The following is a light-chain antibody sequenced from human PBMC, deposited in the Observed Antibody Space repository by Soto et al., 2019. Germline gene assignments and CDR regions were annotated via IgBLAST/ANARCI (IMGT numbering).Light chain of an antibody. CDR3: QQYYSYPWT. CDR1: QGISSY. CDR2: AAS. V-gene: IGKV1-8*01. Sequence: AIRMTQSPSSLSASTGDRVTITCRASQGISSYLAWYQQKPGKAPKLLIYAASTLQSGVPSRFSGSGSGTDFTLTLSCLQYEDFATYYCQQYYSYPWTFGQGTKVEIK. J-gene: IGKJ1*01.